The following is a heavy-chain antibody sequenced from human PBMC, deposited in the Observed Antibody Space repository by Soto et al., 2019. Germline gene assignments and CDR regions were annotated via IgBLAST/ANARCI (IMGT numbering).Heavy chain of an antibody. Sequence: QVQLQESGPGLVKPSETLSLTCTVSGGSISSYYWSWIRQPPGKGLEWIGYIYYSGSTNYNPSLKRRVTISVDTSRNQFSLKLSSVTAADTAVYYCARREYYYYNMDVWGQGTTVTVSS. J-gene: IGHJ6*02. CDR1: GGSISSYY. V-gene: IGHV4-59*08. CDR3: ARREYYYYNMDV. CDR2: IYYSGST.